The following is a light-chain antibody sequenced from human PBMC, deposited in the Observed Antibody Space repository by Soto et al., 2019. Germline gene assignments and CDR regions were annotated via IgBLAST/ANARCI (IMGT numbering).Light chain of an antibody. V-gene: IGKV1-6*01. J-gene: IGKJ1*01. CDR1: QGIRTD. CDR3: LQGHEYPLT. Sequence: AVQLTQYPSSLSASVGDRVTITCRASQGIRTDLGWYQQSPGKAPKVLIVGASTLQSGVPSRFSGSGSGTDFRLTISSLQPEDFATYYCLQGHEYPLTFGQGTKVDI. CDR2: GAS.